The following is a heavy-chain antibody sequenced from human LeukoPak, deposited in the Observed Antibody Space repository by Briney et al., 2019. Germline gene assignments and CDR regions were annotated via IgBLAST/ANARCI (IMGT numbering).Heavy chain of an antibody. CDR2: IKQDGSEK. CDR1: GFTFSSYW. V-gene: IGHV3-7*01. CDR3: ARELPTGTDYFDY. D-gene: IGHD3-10*01. J-gene: IGHJ4*02. Sequence: GGSLRLSCAASGFTFSSYWMSWVRQAPGKGLEWVANIKQDGSEKYYVDSVKGRFTISRDNAKNSLYLQMNSLRVDDTAMYYCARELPTGTDYFDYWGQGTLVTVSS.